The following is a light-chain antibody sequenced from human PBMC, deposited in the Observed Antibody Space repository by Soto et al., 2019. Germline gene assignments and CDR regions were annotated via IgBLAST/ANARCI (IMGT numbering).Light chain of an antibody. CDR3: SSYADTYTRV. Sequence: QSALTQPRSVSGSPGQSVTISCTGTSSDVGGYNYVSWYQQHPGKAPKLMIYDVNKRPSGVPDRFSGSKSGNTAALTISGRQADDEADYYCSSYADTYTRVFGGGTKLTVL. CDR1: SSDVGGYNY. CDR2: DVN. V-gene: IGLV2-11*01. J-gene: IGLJ3*02.